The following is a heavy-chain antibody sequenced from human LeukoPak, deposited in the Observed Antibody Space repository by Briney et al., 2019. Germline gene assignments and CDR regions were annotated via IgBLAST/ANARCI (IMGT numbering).Heavy chain of an antibody. V-gene: IGHV1-69*06. D-gene: IGHD3-22*01. J-gene: IGHJ4*02. CDR2: IIPIFGTA. Sequence: WASVKVSCKASGGTFSSYAISWVRQAPGQGLEWMGGIIPIFGTANYAQKFQGRVTITADKSTSTAYMELSSLRSEDTAVYYCARERGPYYYDSSGYLWYWGQGTLVTVSS. CDR1: GGTFSSYA. CDR3: ARERGPYYYDSSGYLWY.